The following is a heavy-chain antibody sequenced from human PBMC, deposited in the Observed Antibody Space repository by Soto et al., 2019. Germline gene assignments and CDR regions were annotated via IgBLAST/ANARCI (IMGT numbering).Heavy chain of an antibody. CDR2: ISSSSSTI. J-gene: IGHJ4*02. V-gene: IGHV3-48*02. Sequence: VGSLRLSCAASGFTFSSYSMNWVRQAPGKGLEWVSYISSSSSTIYYTDSVKGRFTISRDNAKNSLYLQMNSLRDEDTAVYYCAFNILTGYYPPFFDYWGQGTLVTVSS. D-gene: IGHD3-9*01. CDR1: GFTFSSYS. CDR3: AFNILTGYYPPFFDY.